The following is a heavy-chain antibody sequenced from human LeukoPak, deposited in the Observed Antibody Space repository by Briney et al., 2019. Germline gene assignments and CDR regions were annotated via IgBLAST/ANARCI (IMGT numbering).Heavy chain of an antibody. J-gene: IGHJ4*02. D-gene: IGHD3-10*01. CDR2: IKEDGSQQ. CDR3: AKDRVGGSYNY. CDR1: GFNFNINW. Sequence: GGSLRLCCAASGFNFNINWMSWVRQAPGKGLEWVANIKEDGSQQNYVDSVKGRFTISRDNAKNSVHLQMNNLRADDTAVYYCAKDRVGGSYNYWGQGTLVTVSS. V-gene: IGHV3-7*01.